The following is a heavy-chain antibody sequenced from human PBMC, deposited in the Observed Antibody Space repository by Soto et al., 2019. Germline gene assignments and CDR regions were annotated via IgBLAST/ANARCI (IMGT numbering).Heavy chain of an antibody. V-gene: IGHV4-59*01. D-gene: IGHD3-16*01. Sequence: SETLSLPGTVSGSSISNYDGSWIRQPPGKGLEWIAFIYSSGSANYNSSLKSRATISVDTYNNQFSLILTSVTAADTAVYYCVRSGHTFGGVIWGRGTLVTVSS. CDR3: VRSGHTFGGVI. CDR1: GSSISNYD. CDR2: IYSSGSA. J-gene: IGHJ4*02.